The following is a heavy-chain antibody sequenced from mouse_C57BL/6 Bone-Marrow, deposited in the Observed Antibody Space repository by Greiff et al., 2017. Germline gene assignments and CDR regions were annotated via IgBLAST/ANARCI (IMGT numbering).Heavy chain of an antibody. D-gene: IGHD2-3*01. J-gene: IGHJ3*01. V-gene: IGHV5-12*01. Sequence: EVQVVESGGGLVQPGGSLKLSCAASGFTFSDYYMYWVRQTPEKRLEWVAYISNGGGSTYYPDTVKGRFTISRDNAKNTLYLQMSRLKSEDTAMYYCARRASDGYPFAYWGQGTLVTVSA. CDR3: ARRASDGYPFAY. CDR1: GFTFSDYY. CDR2: ISNGGGST.